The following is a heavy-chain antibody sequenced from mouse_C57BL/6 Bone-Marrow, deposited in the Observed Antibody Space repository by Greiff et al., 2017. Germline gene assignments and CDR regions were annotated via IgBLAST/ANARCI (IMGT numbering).Heavy chain of an antibody. CDR2: IDPSDSYT. Sequence: QVQLQQPGAELVRPGTSVKLSCKASGYTFTSYWMHWVKQRPGQGLAWIGVIDPSDSYTNYNQKFKGKATLTVDNSASTAYMQLSSLTSEDSAVYYCARDTGRAWFAYWGQGTLVTVSA. CDR3: ARDTGRAWFAY. J-gene: IGHJ3*01. D-gene: IGHD3-2*02. V-gene: IGHV1-59*01. CDR1: GYTFTSYW.